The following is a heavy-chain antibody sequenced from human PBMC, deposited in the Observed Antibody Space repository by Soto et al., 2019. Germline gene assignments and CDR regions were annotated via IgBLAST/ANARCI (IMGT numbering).Heavy chain of an antibody. Sequence: LSLTCTVSGGSISSGGYYWSWIRQHPGKGLEWIGYIYYSGSTYYNPSLKSRVTISVDTSKNQFSLKLGSATAADTAVYYCARDDSSSRSFDYWGQGTLVTVSS. V-gene: IGHV4-31*03. CDR1: GGSISSGGYY. CDR3: ARDDSSSRSFDY. CDR2: IYYSGST. D-gene: IGHD6-6*01. J-gene: IGHJ4*02.